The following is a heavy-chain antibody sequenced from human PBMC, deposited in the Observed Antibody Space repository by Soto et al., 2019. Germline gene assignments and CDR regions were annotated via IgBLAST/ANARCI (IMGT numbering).Heavy chain of an antibody. CDR2: IIPIFGTA. CDR1: GGTFSSYA. CDR3: ARIPSPAVWFDP. J-gene: IGHJ5*02. V-gene: IGHV1-69*13. Sequence: ASVKVSCKASGGTFSSYAISWVRQAPGQGLEWMGGIIPIFGTANYAQKFQGRVTITADESTSTAYMELSSLRSEDTAVYYCARIPSPAVWFDPWGQGTLVTVSS.